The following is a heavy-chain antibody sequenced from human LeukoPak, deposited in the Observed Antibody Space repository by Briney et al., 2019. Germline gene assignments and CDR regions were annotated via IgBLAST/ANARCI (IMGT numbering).Heavy chain of an antibody. V-gene: IGHV1-2*02. J-gene: IGHJ2*01. D-gene: IGHD3-9*01. Sequence: VASVKVSCKASGYTFTGYYMHWVRQAPGQGLEWMGWIYPDSGGTNYAQKFQGRVTMTRDTSISTAYMELRRLRSDDTAVYYCAREGGPYDILTGYRHWYFDLWGRGTLVTVSS. CDR3: AREGGPYDILTGYRHWYFDL. CDR2: IYPDSGGT. CDR1: GYTFTGYY.